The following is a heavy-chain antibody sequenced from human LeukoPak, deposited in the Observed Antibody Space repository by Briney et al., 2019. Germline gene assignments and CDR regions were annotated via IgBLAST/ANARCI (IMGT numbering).Heavy chain of an antibody. Sequence: GGSLRLPCSASGFTFISYALSWVRQAPGEGLEWVSAISCSGGSTYYADSVKGRFTISRDNSKNTLYLQMNSLRAEDTAVYYCAKVGGASLYYYGMDVWGQGTTVTVSS. CDR1: GFTFISYA. V-gene: IGHV3-23*01. CDR3: AKVGGASLYYYGMDV. CDR2: ISCSGGST. J-gene: IGHJ6*02.